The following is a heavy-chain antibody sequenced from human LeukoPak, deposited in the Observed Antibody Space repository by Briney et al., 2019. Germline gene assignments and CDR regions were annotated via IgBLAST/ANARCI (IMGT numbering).Heavy chain of an antibody. CDR2: IRYDGSNK. V-gene: IGHV3-30*02. D-gene: IGHD6-19*01. CDR3: AREALAGDWYFDL. Sequence: GGSLRLSCAASGFTFSSYGMHWVRQAPGKGLEWVAFIRYDGSNKYYADSVKGRFTISRDNSKNTLYLQMNSLRVEDTAVYYCAREALAGDWYFDLWGRGALVTVSS. J-gene: IGHJ2*01. CDR1: GFTFSSYG.